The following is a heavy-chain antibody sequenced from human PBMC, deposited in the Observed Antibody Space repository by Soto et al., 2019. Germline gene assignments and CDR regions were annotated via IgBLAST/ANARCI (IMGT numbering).Heavy chain of an antibody. CDR2: INHSGST. Sequence: QVQLQQWGAGLLKPSETLSLTCAVYGGSFSGYYWSWFRQPPGKGLEWIGEINHSGSTNYNPSLKSRVTIPVDTSNNQFSLKLSSVTAADTAVYYCASYDTSGYYVGGQGTLVTVSS. J-gene: IGHJ4*02. V-gene: IGHV4-34*01. CDR3: ASYDTSGYYV. CDR1: GGSFSGYY. D-gene: IGHD3-22*01.